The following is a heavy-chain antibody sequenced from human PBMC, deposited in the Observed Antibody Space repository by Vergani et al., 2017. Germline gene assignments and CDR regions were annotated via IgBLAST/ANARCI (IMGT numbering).Heavy chain of an antibody. CDR3: ARADRXCSGGSCYYYYYYGMDV. J-gene: IGHJ6*02. D-gene: IGHD2-15*01. V-gene: IGHV3-64*01. CDR2: ISSNGGST. CDR1: GFTFSSYA. Sequence: EVQLVESGGGLVQPGGSLRLSCAASGFTFSSYAMHWVRQAPGKGLEYVSAISSNGGSTYYANSVKGRFTISRDNSKNTLYLQMNSLRAEDTAVYYCARADRXCSGGSCYYYYYYGMDVWGQGTTVTVSS.